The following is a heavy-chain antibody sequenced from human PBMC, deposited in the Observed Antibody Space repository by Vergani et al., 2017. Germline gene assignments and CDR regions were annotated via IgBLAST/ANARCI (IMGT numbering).Heavy chain of an antibody. Sequence: EVQLLESGGGLVQPGGSLRLSCTASGFTFGDYAMSWVRQAPGKGLEWVGFIRSKAYGGTTENAASVNGRVTISRDDSKSIAYRQMNILKTEDTAVYYCTGSGSGWYGGWFDPWGQGTLVTVSA. D-gene: IGHD6-19*01. CDR2: IRSKAYGGTT. J-gene: IGHJ5*02. V-gene: IGHV3-49*04. CDR3: TGSGSGWYGGWFDP. CDR1: GFTFGDYA.